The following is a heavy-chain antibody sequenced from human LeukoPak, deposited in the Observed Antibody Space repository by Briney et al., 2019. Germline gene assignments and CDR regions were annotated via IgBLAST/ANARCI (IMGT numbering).Heavy chain of an antibody. V-gene: IGHV1-18*01. CDR1: GYTFTSYG. CDR3: ARGSHCSGGSCYFGWFDP. D-gene: IGHD2-15*01. CDR2: ISAYNGNT. J-gene: IGHJ5*02. Sequence: GASVKVSCKASGYTFTSYGISWVRQAPGQGLERMGWISAYNGNTNYAQKLQGRVTMTTDTSTSTAYMELRSLRSDDTAVYYCARGSHCSGGSCYFGWFDPWGQGTLVTVSS.